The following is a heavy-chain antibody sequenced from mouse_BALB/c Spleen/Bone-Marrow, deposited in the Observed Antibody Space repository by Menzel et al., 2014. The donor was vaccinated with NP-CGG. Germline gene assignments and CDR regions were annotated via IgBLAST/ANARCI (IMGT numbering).Heavy chain of an antibody. CDR2: ISYDGSN. J-gene: IGHJ2*01. D-gene: IGHD1-1*01. CDR3: ARVYYHGSSYYFDY. V-gene: IGHV3-6*01. CDR1: GYSITSGYY. Sequence: EVQRVESGPGLVKPSQSLSLTCSVTGYSITSGYYWNWIRQFPGNKLEWMGYISYDGSNNYNPSLKNRISITRDTSQNQFFLKLNSVTTEDTATYYCARVYYHGSSYYFDYWGQGTTLTVSS.